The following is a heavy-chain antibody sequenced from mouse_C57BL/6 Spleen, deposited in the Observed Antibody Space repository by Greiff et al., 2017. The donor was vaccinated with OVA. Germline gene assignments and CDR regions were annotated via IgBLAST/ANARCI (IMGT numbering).Heavy chain of an antibody. Sequence: VQLQQSGPELVKPGASVKISCKASGYSFTSYYIHWVKQRPGQGLEWIGWIYPGSGNTKYNEKFKGKATLTADTSSSTAYMQLSSLTSEDSAVYYCATLWDYAMDYWGQGTSVTVSS. CDR2: IYPGSGNT. CDR3: ATLWDYAMDY. CDR1: GYSFTSYY. D-gene: IGHD1-1*02. V-gene: IGHV1-66*01. J-gene: IGHJ4*01.